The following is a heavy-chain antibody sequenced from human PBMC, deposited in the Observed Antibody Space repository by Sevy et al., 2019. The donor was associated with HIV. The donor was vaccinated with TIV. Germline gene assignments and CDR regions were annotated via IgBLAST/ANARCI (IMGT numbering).Heavy chain of an antibody. V-gene: IGHV3-23*01. D-gene: IGHD2-15*01. CDR3: AKAKTVAAGFDY. J-gene: IGHJ4*02. CDR1: GFNFRSYV. CDR2: ISGSGGST. Sequence: GGSLRLSCAASGFNFRSYVMSWVRQAPGKGLEWVSGISGSGGSTYYADSAKGRFTISRDNSKNTLYLQMNSLRAEDTAVYYCAKAKTVAAGFDYWGQGTLVTVSS.